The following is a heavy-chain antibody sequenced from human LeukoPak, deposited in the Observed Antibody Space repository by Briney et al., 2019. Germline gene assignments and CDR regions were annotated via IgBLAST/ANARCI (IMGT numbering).Heavy chain of an antibody. CDR2: IRYDGSNK. D-gene: IGHD5-24*01. V-gene: IGHV3-30*02. CDR1: GFTFSTFG. J-gene: IGHJ4*02. CDR3: ARDLQYPGVGY. Sequence: GGSLRLSCAASGFAASGFTFSTFGMHWVRQAPGKGLEWVAFIRYDGSNKYYADSVKGRFTISRDDSKNTLYLQMNSLRAEDTAVYYCARDLQYPGVGYWGQGTLVTVSS.